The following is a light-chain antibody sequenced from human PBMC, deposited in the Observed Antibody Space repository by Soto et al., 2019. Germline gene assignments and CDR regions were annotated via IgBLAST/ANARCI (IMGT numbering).Light chain of an antibody. CDR2: DSS. CDR3: QEYDTVRFT. V-gene: IGKV1-5*01. J-gene: IGKJ2*01. CDR1: LTISPS. Sequence: IQMTQSPSTLSASVGDRLTITRRASLTISPSLAWYQQRPGKAPKLVIFDSSTLAKGVPSRYSGSGSGTEFFLTISSLQPDDFATYYCQEYDTVRFTFGQGTQLEIK.